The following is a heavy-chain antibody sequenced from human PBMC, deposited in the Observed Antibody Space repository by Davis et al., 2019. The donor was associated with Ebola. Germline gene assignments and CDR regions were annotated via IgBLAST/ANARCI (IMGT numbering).Heavy chain of an antibody. J-gene: IGHJ4*02. CDR1: GVSINNYY. CDR3: ARSSSGSYDDY. D-gene: IGHD1-26*01. Sequence: PSETLSLTCTVSGVSINNYYWSWIRQPAGKGLEWIGRIDNSESTSYNPSLKSRLSMSLDTSKNLFSLKMSSVTAADTAVYYCARSSSGSYDDYWGQGTLVTVSS. V-gene: IGHV4-4*07. CDR2: IDNSEST.